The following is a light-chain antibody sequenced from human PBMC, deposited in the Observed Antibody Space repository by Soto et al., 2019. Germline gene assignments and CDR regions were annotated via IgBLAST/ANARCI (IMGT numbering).Light chain of an antibody. Sequence: DIQMTQSPSTLSGSVGDRVTITCRASQSISSYLNWYQQKPGKAPKFLIYAASRLQSGVPSRFSGSGSGTDFTLTISSLQPEDFATYYCQQSYSTPQTFGQGTKVDIK. V-gene: IGKV1-39*01. CDR2: AAS. CDR1: QSISSY. CDR3: QQSYSTPQT. J-gene: IGKJ1*01.